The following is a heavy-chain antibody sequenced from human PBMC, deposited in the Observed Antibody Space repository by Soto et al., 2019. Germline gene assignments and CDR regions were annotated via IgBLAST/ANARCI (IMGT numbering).Heavy chain of an antibody. J-gene: IGHJ6*02. Sequence: EVQLVESGGGLVQPGGSLRLSCAASGFTFSSYWMSWVRQAPVKGLEWVGNIKQDGSEKNYVDFMEGRFTISRDNAENSRYLQMDSLRAEDTAVYSCARIASAGRGWDVWGQGTTVVVSS. V-gene: IGHV3-7*01. D-gene: IGHD6-13*01. CDR2: IKQDGSEK. CDR1: GFTFSSYW. CDR3: ARIASAGRGWDV.